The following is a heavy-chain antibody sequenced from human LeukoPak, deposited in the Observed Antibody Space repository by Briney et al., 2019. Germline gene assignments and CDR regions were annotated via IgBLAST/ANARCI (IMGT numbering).Heavy chain of an antibody. CDR3: TVFGDSKH. CDR2: IHSSGAT. CDR1: GFTGSNNY. J-gene: IGHJ1*01. V-gene: IGHV3-53*01. Sequence: GGSLRLSCAASGFTGSNNYVSWVSQAPGMGLEWVSAIHSSGATCYADSVKGRFTISRDTSKNTLYLQISSLRVEDTAVYYCTVFGDSKHWGQGTLVTVSS. D-gene: IGHD4-17*01.